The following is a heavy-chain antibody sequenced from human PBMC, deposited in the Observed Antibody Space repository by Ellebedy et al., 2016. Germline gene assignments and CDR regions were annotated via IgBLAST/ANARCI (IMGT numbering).Heavy chain of an antibody. CDR2: IFYIGST. CDR1: HDNIQTYS. CDR3: TRNVRASGWADP. V-gene: IGHV4-59*01. Sequence: GSLRLSCTVSHDNIQTYSLTCILQPPGQALVCFVSIFYIGSTIYNPSLKTRLSMSREMSKKQFSLKMTSVTAAGTAFYYCTRNVRASGWADPWGQGILVIVS. J-gene: IGHJ5*02. D-gene: IGHD6-19*01.